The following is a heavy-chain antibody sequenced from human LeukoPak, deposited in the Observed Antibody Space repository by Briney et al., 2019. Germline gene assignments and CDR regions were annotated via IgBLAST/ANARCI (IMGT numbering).Heavy chain of an antibody. V-gene: IGHV1-2*02. CDR2: INSNSGAT. D-gene: IGHD2-15*01. J-gene: IGHJ4*02. CDR1: GYTFTAYF. CDR3: ARAPFFNKMDIAAIFDL. Sequence: GASVKVSCKASGYTFTAYFIHWVRLVPGQGLEWMGWINSNSGATKYARRFQGRVTITRDTSIDTAYMDLSSLRSDYTALYYCARAPFFNKMDIAAIFDLCGRGTLVTVSS.